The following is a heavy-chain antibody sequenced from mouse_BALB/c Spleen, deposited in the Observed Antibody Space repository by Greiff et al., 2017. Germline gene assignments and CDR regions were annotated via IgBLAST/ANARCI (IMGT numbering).Heavy chain of an antibody. J-gene: IGHJ4*01. Sequence: EVKLVESGGGLVKPGGSLKLSCAASGFAFSSYDMSWVRQTPEKRLEWVAYISSGGGSTYYPDTVKGRFTISRDNAKNTLYLQMSSLKSAATDMYYCARRARSTYAMDDWGQGTSVTVSS. D-gene: IGHD2-1*01. CDR1: GFAFSSYD. CDR2: ISSGGGST. V-gene: IGHV5-12-1*01. CDR3: ARRARSTYAMDD.